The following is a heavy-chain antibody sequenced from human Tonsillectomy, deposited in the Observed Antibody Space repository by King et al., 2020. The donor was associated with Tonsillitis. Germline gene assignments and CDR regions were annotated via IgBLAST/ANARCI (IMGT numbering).Heavy chain of an antibody. CDR3: TRLGIAAAGTDY. D-gene: IGHD6-13*01. V-gene: IGHV3-73*01. J-gene: IGHJ4*02. CDR2: IRSKANSYAT. CDR1: GFTFSDSA. Sequence: VQLVESGGGVVQPGGSLKLSCAASGFTFSDSAMHWVRQASGKGLEWVGRIRSKANSYATVYGASVKGRFTISRDDSKNTAYLEMNSLKTEDTAVYYCTRLGIAAAGTDYWGQGTLVTVSS.